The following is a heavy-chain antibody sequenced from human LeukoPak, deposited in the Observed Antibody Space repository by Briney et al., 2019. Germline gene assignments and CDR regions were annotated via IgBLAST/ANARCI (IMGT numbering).Heavy chain of an antibody. J-gene: IGHJ4*02. Sequence: SDPLSLTCTVSGGSISSYYWSWLRQPAGKGLEWLGPIYTSGSTNYNPSLESRVTMSVDTSKNQFSLKLSSVTAADTAVYYCARGVLYYGDHFDYWGKGTLVTVSS. D-gene: IGHD4-17*01. CDR3: ARGVLYYGDHFDY. CDR2: IYTSGST. V-gene: IGHV4-4*07. CDR1: GGSISSYY.